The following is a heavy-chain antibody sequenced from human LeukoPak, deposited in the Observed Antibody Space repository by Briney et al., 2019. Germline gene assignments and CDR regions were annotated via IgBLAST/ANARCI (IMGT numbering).Heavy chain of an antibody. Sequence: WGSLRLSCAGSGFIFSDYAMTWARLAPGKGLWWVSAISGSGGTTYYADSVKGRFTISRDSSTNTLYLKLSSLRAEDTAIYYCARGGSVFAYFFDYWGQGTLVTVSS. V-gene: IGHV3-23*01. CDR1: GFIFSDYA. CDR2: ISGSGGTT. J-gene: IGHJ4*02. CDR3: ARGGSVFAYFFDY. D-gene: IGHD3-10*01.